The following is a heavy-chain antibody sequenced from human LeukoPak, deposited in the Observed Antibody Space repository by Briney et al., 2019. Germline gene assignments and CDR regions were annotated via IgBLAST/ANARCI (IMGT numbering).Heavy chain of an antibody. CDR1: GFTFNIYN. CDR2: ISGSSSYT. CDR3: ARNLVKYSSANDAFDI. V-gene: IGHV3-21*01. J-gene: IGHJ3*02. D-gene: IGHD6-19*01. Sequence: AGGSLRLSCAASGFTFNIYNLNWVRQAPGKGLEWVSSISGSSSYTYYADSVKGRFTISRDNAKNSLYLQMNSLSAEDTAVYYCARNLVKYSSANDAFDIWGQGTMVTVSS.